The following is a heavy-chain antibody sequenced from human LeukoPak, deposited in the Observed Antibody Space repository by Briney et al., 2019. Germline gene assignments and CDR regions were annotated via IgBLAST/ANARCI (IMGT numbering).Heavy chain of an antibody. CDR1: GLTGSSNF. Sequence: GGSLRLSCGASGLTGSSNFMTWVRQAPGKGLEWVSAIYSGGSTFYAASVRGRFNISRDNSKKTMFLQMSSLRVEDAAVYYCASSGTASRGAMDVWGQGTTVTVSS. J-gene: IGHJ6*02. V-gene: IGHV3-66*01. CDR3: ASSGTASRGAMDV. D-gene: IGHD1-1*01. CDR2: IYSGGST.